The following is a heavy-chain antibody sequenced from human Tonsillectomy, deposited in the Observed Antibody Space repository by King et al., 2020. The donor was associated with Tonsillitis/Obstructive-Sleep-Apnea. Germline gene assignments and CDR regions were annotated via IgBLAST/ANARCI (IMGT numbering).Heavy chain of an antibody. CDR1: GYTFTTYG. CDR2: ISAYNGDT. Sequence: QLVQSGAEVKKPGASVKVSCKASGYTFTTYGISWVRQAPGQGLEWMGWISAYNGDTNYAQKLQDRVTMTTDTSTSTAYMEVRSLRSDDTAMYYCARDSRSHYYDTSGYYTFEYWGQGTLVTVSS. CDR3: ARDSRSHYYDTSGYYTFEY. D-gene: IGHD3-22*01. V-gene: IGHV1-18*01. J-gene: IGHJ4*02.